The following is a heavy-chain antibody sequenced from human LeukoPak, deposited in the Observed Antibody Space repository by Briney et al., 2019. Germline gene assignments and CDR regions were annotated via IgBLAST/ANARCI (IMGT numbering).Heavy chain of an antibody. CDR2: ISSSGSTI. CDR3: AKVSHLKAYCGGDCYSAIDI. Sequence: PGGSLRLSCAASGFTFSSYEMNWVRQAPGKGLEGVSYISSSGSTIYYADSVKVRFTIPRDNANNTLYLQMNRLRAEDTAVYYCAKVSHLKAYCGGDCYSAIDIWGQGTMVTVSS. J-gene: IGHJ3*02. D-gene: IGHD2-21*02. CDR1: GFTFSSYE. V-gene: IGHV3-48*03.